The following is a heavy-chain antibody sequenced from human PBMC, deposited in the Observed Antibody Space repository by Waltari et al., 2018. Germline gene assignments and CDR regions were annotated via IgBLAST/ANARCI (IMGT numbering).Heavy chain of an antibody. J-gene: IGHJ3*02. D-gene: IGHD2-15*01. CDR1: GFTFSSYA. V-gene: IGHV3-23*01. CDR2: ISVSGGST. Sequence: EVQLLESGGGLVQPGGSLRLSCAASGFTFSSYAMSWVRQAPGKGLEWVSAISVSGGSTYYSDSVKGRFTISRDNSKNTLYLQMNSLRAEDTAVYYCAKSLGVVVAARVAFDIWGQGTMVTVSS. CDR3: AKSLGVVVAARVAFDI.